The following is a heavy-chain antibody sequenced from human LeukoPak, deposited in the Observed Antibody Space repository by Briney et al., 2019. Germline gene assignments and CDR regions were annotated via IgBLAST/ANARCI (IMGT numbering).Heavy chain of an antibody. CDR3: ARPRPGDGYNYGYFDY. V-gene: IGHV1-69*02. D-gene: IGHD5-24*01. CDR2: IIPILGIA. CDR1: GGTFSSYT. J-gene: IGHJ4*02. Sequence: SVKVSCKASGGTFSSYTISWVRQAPGQGLEWMGRIIPILGIANYAQKFQGRVTITADKSTSTAYMELSSLRSEDTAVYYCARPRPGDGYNYGYFDYWGQGTLVTASS.